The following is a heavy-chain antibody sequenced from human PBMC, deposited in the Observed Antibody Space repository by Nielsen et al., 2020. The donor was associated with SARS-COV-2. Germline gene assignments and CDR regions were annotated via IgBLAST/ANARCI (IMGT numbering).Heavy chain of an antibody. CDR2: VSASGGST. J-gene: IGHJ3*02. CDR3: AKDDVVRGDAFDI. CDR1: GFTFNIYA. D-gene: IGHD3-10*01. V-gene: IGHV3-23*01. Sequence: GESLKISCAAPGFTFNIYAMAWVRRAPGRGLQWVTGVSASGGSTYYTDSVKGRFSISRDNSRNTLYLQMHSLRVEDTALYYCAKDDVVRGDAFDIWGQGTMVTVSS.